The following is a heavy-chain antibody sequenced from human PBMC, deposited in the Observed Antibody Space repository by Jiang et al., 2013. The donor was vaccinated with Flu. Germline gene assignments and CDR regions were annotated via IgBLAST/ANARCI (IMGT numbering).Heavy chain of an antibody. CDR2: ISYDGSNK. Sequence: GFTFSTHAMHWVRQAPGKGLEWVAVISYDGSNKYYADSVKGRFTISRDISKNTLYLQLNSLRAEDTAVFYCARDAGYSTGWYPGSWGQGTLVTVSS. CDR3: ARDAGYSTGWYPGS. D-gene: IGHD6-19*01. J-gene: IGHJ5*02. CDR1: GFTFSTHA. V-gene: IGHV3-30-3*01.